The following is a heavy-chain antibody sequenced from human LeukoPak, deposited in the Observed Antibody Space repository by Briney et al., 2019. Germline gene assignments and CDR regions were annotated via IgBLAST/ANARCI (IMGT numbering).Heavy chain of an antibody. CDR3: ARHDGDYGTNWFDP. CDR2: IYYTGRT. CDR1: GGSSSSTTYY. D-gene: IGHD4-17*01. J-gene: IGHJ5*02. Sequence: SETLSLTCTVSGGSSSSTTYYWGWLRQPPGKGLEWIGSIYYTGRTYYNPSLNSRVTISLDTSNNQFSLRLSSMTAADTAVYYCARHDGDYGTNWFDPWGQGTLVTVSS. V-gene: IGHV4-39*01.